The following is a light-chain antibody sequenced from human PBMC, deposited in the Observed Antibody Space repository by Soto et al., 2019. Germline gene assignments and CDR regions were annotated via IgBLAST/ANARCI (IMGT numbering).Light chain of an antibody. CDR1: QTISGW. CDR2: DAS. V-gene: IGKV1-5*01. Sequence: DIQMTQSPSTLSASVGDRISITCRASQTISGWLAWYQQKPGKPPNLLIYDASTLQSGVPSRFSGSGSGTEFTLTINSLQPEDFATYYCQHYNRFSPLTFGGGTKVEIK. J-gene: IGKJ4*01. CDR3: QHYNRFSPLT.